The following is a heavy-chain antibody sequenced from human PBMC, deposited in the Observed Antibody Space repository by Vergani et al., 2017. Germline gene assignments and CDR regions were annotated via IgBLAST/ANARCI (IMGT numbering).Heavy chain of an antibody. Sequence: QVQLQESGPGLVKPSETLSLTCTVSGGSISSYYWSWIRQPPGKGLEWIGYIYYSGSTNYNSSLKSRVTISVDTSKNQFSLKLSSVTAADTAVYYCARLYNSSGYYSRGLNAFDIWGQGTMVTISS. J-gene: IGHJ3*02. V-gene: IGHV4-59*01. CDR2: IYYSGST. CDR1: GGSISSYY. D-gene: IGHD3-22*01. CDR3: ARLYNSSGYYSRGLNAFDI.